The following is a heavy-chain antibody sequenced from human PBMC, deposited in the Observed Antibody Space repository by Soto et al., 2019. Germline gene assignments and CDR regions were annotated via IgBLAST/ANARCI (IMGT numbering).Heavy chain of an antibody. CDR1: VFTFSSSF. D-gene: IGHD6-19*01. V-gene: IGHV3-7*03. CDR3: ARYFRGSGRYFFDY. CDR2: INQDGGGT. Sequence: GGSLRLACVASVFTFSSSFMCWVRQAPGKGLEWVANINQDGGGTYYVDSVEGRFTISRDNSKDSLYLQMNSLRGEDTAVYYCARYFRGSGRYFFDYWGQGTMVTVSS. J-gene: IGHJ4*02.